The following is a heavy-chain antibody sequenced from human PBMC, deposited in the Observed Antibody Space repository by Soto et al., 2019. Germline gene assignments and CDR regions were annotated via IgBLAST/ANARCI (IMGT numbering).Heavy chain of an antibody. CDR3: ARVKSSGWYYFDD. D-gene: IGHD6-19*01. J-gene: IGHJ4*02. Sequence: PGGSLRLSCAASGFTVSSNYMSWVRQAPGKGLEWVSVIYSGGSTYYADSVKGRFTISRHNSKNTLYLQMNSLRAEDTAVYYCARVKSSGWYYFDDWGQGTLVTVSS. V-gene: IGHV3-53*04. CDR2: IYSGGST. CDR1: GFTVSSNY.